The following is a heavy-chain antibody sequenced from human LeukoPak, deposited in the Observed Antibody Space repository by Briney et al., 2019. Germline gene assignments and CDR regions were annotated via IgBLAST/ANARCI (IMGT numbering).Heavy chain of an antibody. Sequence: PGGSLRLSCAASGFTFSSYAMSWVRQAPGKGLEWVSAISGSGGSTYYADSVKGRFTISRDNSKNTLYLQMNSLRAEDTAVYYCAKDQVPGAYYYDSSGYYDYWGQGTLVTVSS. CDR1: GFTFSSYA. V-gene: IGHV3-23*01. CDR3: AKDQVPGAYYYDSSGYYDY. J-gene: IGHJ4*02. D-gene: IGHD3-22*01. CDR2: ISGSGGST.